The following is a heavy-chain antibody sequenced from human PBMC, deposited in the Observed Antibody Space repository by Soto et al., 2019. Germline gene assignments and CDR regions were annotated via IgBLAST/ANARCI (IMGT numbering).Heavy chain of an antibody. CDR2: IKQEGSEK. Sequence: EVQLVESGGGLVQPGGSLRLSCAASGFTFSSYWMSWVCQAPGKGLEWVANIKQEGSEKYYVDSVKGRFTISRDNAKNSLSLQMNSLRAEDTAVYYCARVLTGAFDYWGQGTLVTVSS. CDR1: GFTFSSYW. CDR3: ARVLTGAFDY. V-gene: IGHV3-7*01. J-gene: IGHJ4*02. D-gene: IGHD3-9*01.